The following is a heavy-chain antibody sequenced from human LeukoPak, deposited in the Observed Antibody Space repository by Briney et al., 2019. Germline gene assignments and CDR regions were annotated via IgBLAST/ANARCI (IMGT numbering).Heavy chain of an antibody. D-gene: IGHD3-22*01. CDR1: GGTFSSYA. V-gene: IGHV1-69*05. CDR3: ARVRGVVDYYDSSGYYLAPFDY. Sequence: SVKVSCKASGGTFSSYATSWVRPDPGNGLEWMGGIITIFGTANYAQKFQGRVTITTDESTSTAYMELSSLRSEDTAVYYCARVRGVVDYYDSSGYYLAPFDYWGQGTLVTVSS. J-gene: IGHJ4*02. CDR2: IITIFGTA.